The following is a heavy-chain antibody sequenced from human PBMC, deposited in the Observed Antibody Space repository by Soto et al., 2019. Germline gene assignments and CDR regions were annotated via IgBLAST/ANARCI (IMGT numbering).Heavy chain of an antibody. Sequence: SVNVSCKASGYTFTSYGISWVRQAPGQGLEWMGGISPIFGTANYAQKFQGRVTITADESTSTAYMELSSLRSEDTAVYYCARESRYCSGGSCYFLPGIDYWGQGTLVTVSS. CDR3: ARESRYCSGGSCYFLPGIDY. D-gene: IGHD2-15*01. CDR1: GYTFTSYG. J-gene: IGHJ4*02. V-gene: IGHV1-69*13. CDR2: ISPIFGTA.